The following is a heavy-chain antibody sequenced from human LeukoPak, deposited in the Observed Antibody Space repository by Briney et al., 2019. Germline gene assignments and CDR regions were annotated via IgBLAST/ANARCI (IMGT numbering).Heavy chain of an antibody. D-gene: IGHD3-10*01. V-gene: IGHV3-64*01. CDR1: GFTFSSSY. Sequence: GGSLRLSRAASGFTFSSSYMHWVRQAPGKGLEYVSAIRPSGDSTYYTNSMKGRFTISRDNSKNTLFLQMGSLTAEDMAVYYCARGLYYGSGQYYFDYWGQGTLVTVSS. CDR2: IRPSGDST. J-gene: IGHJ4*02. CDR3: ARGLYYGSGQYYFDY.